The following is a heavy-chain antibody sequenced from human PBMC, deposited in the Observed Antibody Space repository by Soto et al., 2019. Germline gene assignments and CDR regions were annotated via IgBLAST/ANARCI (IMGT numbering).Heavy chain of an antibody. CDR1: GFTFSSYA. J-gene: IGHJ4*02. CDR2: ISGSGGST. CDR3: ASTSTVTSSFGY. Sequence: PGGSLRLSCAASGFTFSSYAMSWVRQAPGKGLEWVSAISGSGGSTYYADSVKGRFTISRDNSKNTLYLQMNSLRAEDTAVYYCASTSTVTSSFGYWGQGTLVTVSS. D-gene: IGHD4-4*01. V-gene: IGHV3-23*01.